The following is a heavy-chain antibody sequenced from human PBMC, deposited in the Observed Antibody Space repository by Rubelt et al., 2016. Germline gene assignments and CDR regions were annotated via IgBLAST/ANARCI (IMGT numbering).Heavy chain of an antibody. J-gene: IGHJ2*01. CDR1: GESFSGFY. D-gene: IGHD2-2*01. CDR3: ARLGATSWIYWYFDL. CDR2: INHSGST. V-gene: IGHV4-34*01. Sequence: QVQLHQWGAGLLKPSETLSLTCAVYGESFSGFYWSWIRQPPGKGLEWIGEINHSGSTKYNPSLKNRVTISVDTSKKQFSLKLTSGTAAETAGYYCARLGATSWIYWYFDLWGRGTLVTVSS.